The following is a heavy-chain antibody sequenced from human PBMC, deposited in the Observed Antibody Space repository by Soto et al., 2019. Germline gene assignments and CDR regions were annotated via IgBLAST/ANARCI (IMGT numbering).Heavy chain of an antibody. CDR2: ISGSGGST. V-gene: IGHV3-23*01. D-gene: IGHD2-15*01. J-gene: IGHJ6*03. Sequence: GGSLRLSCAASGFTFSSYAMSWVRQAPGKGLEWVSAISGSGGSTYYADSVKGWFTISRDNSKNTLYLQMNSLRAEDTAVYYCASLGYCSGGSGSNGGYYYYYMDVWGKGTTVTVSS. CDR3: ASLGYCSGGSGSNGGYYYYYMDV. CDR1: GFTFSSYA.